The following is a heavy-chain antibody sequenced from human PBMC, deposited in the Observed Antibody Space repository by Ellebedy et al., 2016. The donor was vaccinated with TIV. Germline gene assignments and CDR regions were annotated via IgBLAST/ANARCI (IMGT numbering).Heavy chain of an antibody. CDR3: ARHRQLLGNWFDP. CDR1: GGSISSYY. CDR2: IYYSGST. J-gene: IGHJ5*02. V-gene: IGHV4-59*05. D-gene: IGHD2-2*01. Sequence: SETLSLTCTVSGGSISSYYWSWIRQPPGKGLEWIGSIYYSGSTYYNPSLKSRVTISVDTSKNQFSLKLSSVTAADTAVYYCARHRQLLGNWFDPWGQGTLVTVSS.